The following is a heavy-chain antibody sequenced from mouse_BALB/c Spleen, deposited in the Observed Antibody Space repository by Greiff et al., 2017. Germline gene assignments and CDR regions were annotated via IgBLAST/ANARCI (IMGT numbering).Heavy chain of an antibody. CDR1: GFTFSDFY. J-gene: IGHJ3*01. V-gene: IGHV7-1*02. Sequence: EVQGVESGGGLVQPGGSLRLSCATSGFTFSDFYMEWVRQPPGKRLEWIAASRNKANDYTTEYSASVKGRFIVSRDTSQSILYLQMNALRAEDTAIYYCARDGFYYGSSYGWFAYWGQGTLVTVSA. CDR2: SRNKANDYTT. D-gene: IGHD1-1*01. CDR3: ARDGFYYGSSYGWFAY.